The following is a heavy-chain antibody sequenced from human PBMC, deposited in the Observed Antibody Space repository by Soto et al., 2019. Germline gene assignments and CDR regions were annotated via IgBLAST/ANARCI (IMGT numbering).Heavy chain of an antibody. CDR2: IIPIFGTA. Sequence: ASVNVSCKASGGTFSSYAISWVRQAPGQGLEWMGGIIPIFGTANYAQKFQGRVTIAADESTSTAYMELSSLRSEDTAVYYCARELYPVPTIFGVVIIPVSDYYGMDVWGQGTTVTVSS. CDR3: ARELYPVPTIFGVVIIPVSDYYGMDV. V-gene: IGHV1-69*13. D-gene: IGHD3-3*01. CDR1: GGTFSSYA. J-gene: IGHJ6*02.